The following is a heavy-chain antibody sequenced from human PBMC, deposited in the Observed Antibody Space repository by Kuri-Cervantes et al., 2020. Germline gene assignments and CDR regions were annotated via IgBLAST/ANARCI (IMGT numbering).Heavy chain of an antibody. J-gene: IGHJ6*02. CDR2: IAPNGRST. CDR1: GFSFSSSY. D-gene: IGHD6-13*01. V-gene: IGHV3-74*01. CDR3: ARDYYSSSWYDYYYYYGMDV. Sequence: GGSLRLSCAAPGFSFSSSYMYWVRQAPGKGLVWVSRIAPNGRSTSYADSVKGRFTISRDNAKNTLYLQMNSLRAEDTAVYYCARDYYSSSWYDYYYYYGMDVWGQGTTVTVSS.